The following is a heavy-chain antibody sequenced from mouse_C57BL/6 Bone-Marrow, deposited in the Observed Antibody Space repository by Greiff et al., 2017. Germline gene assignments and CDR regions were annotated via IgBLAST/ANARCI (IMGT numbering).Heavy chain of an antibody. CDR3: AREDDGYYSAWFAY. V-gene: IGHV1-69*01. CDR2: IDPSDSYT. CDR1: GYTFTSYW. J-gene: IGHJ3*01. Sequence: VQLKQPGAELVMPGASVKLSCKASGYTFTSYWMHWVKQRPGQGLEWIGEIDPSDSYTNYNQKFKGKSTLTVDKSSSTAYMQLSSLTSEDSAVYYGAREDDGYYSAWFAYWGQGTLVTVSA. D-gene: IGHD2-3*01.